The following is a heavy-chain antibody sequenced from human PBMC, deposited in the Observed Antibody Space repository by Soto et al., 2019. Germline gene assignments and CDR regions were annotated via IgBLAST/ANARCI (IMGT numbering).Heavy chain of an antibody. J-gene: IGHJ6*02. D-gene: IGHD3-22*01. V-gene: IGHV1-18*01. Sequence: QAQLVQSGPEVKKPGASVKVSCKASGYTFSSYGISWVRQAPGQGLEWLGWISPYDDDTKYAQNLQGRVRMTTDTSTRTVYMDLRSLRSDDTAIYYCARGGYYDSSGSRNYHYYGMDVCGQGTTVTVSS. CDR1: GYTFSSYG. CDR2: ISPYDDDT. CDR3: ARGGYYDSSGSRNYHYYGMDV.